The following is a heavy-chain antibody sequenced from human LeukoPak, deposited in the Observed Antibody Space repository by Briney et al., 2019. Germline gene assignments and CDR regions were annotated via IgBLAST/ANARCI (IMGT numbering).Heavy chain of an antibody. V-gene: IGHV1-2*02. J-gene: IGHJ4*02. CDR3: AREWELLGVREYHFDY. D-gene: IGHD1-26*01. Sequence: ASVKVSCKASGYTFTGYYIHWVRQAPGQGLEWMGWINPNSGGTNYAQKLQGRVTMTRDTSISTAYMELSRLRSDDTAVYYCAREWELLGVREYHFDYWGQGTLVTVSS. CDR2: INPNSGGT. CDR1: GYTFTGYY.